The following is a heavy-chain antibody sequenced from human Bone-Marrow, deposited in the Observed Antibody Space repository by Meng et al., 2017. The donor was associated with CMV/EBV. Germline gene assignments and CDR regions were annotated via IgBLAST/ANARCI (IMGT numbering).Heavy chain of an antibody. D-gene: IGHD6-13*01. CDR1: GFTFSSYW. V-gene: IGHV3-7*01. CDR2: IKQDGSEK. CDR3: ARDLSIWAAGYGMDV. J-gene: IGHJ6*02. Sequence: GESLKISCAASGFTFSSYWRSWVRQAPGKGLEWVANIKQDGSEKYYVDSVKGRFTISRDNAKNSLYLQMNSLRAEDTAVYYCARDLSIWAAGYGMDVWGQGTTVTVSS.